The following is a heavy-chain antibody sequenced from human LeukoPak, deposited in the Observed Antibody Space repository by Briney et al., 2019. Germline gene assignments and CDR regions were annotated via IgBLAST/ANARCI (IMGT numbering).Heavy chain of an antibody. Sequence: GGSLRLSCAASGLTFSSYSMNWVRQAPGKGLEWVASISSSSSYIYYADSVKGRFTISRDNAKNSLYLQMNSVRAEDTAVYYCARDFAGSSGWFDYWGPGTLVTVSS. CDR1: GLTFSSYS. CDR3: ARDFAGSSGWFDY. J-gene: IGHJ4*02. D-gene: IGHD6-19*01. V-gene: IGHV3-21*01. CDR2: ISSSSSYI.